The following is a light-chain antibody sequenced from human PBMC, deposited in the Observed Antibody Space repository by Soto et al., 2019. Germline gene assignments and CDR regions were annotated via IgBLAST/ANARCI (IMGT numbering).Light chain of an antibody. CDR3: QQYGNSPLIT. CDR1: ESVSTRY. CDR2: GAS. Sequence: EIVLTQSPGTLSLSPGERATRSCRAIESVSTRYLAWYQQKPGQAPRLLIYGASTRATGIPDKFSGSGSGTDFTLTISRLEAEDFAVYYCQQYGNSPLITFGQGTRLEIK. V-gene: IGKV3-20*01. J-gene: IGKJ5*01.